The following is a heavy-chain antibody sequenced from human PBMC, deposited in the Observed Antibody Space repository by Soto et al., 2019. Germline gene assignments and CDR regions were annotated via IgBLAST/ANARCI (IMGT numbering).Heavy chain of an antibody. D-gene: IGHD6-13*01. CDR3: ASSSSWPPGYYYYGMDV. Sequence: GESLKISCKGSGYSFTSYWISWVRQMPGKGLEWMGRIDPSDSYTNYSPSFQGHVTISADKSISTAYLQWSSLKASDTAMYYCASSSSWPPGYYYYGMDVWGQGTTVTVFS. CDR1: GYSFTSYW. V-gene: IGHV5-10-1*01. CDR2: IDPSDSYT. J-gene: IGHJ6*02.